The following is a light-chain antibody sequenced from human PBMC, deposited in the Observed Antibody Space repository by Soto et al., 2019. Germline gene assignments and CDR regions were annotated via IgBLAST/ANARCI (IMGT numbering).Light chain of an antibody. CDR3: QQYGSSPPFT. J-gene: IGKJ3*01. CDR1: QSVSSRY. V-gene: IGKV3-20*01. Sequence: EIVLTQSPGTLSLSPGERATLSCRASQSVSSRYLAWYQQKPGQAPRLLIYGASNRATGIPDRFSGSGSGKDFTLTISRLELEDFAVYFCQQYGSSPPFTFGPGTKGDTK. CDR2: GAS.